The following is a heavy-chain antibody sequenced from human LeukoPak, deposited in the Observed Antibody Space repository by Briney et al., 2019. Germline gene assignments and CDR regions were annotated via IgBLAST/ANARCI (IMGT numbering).Heavy chain of an antibody. CDR1: GFTFSSYA. J-gene: IGHJ6*02. CDR3: ARDHRMDV. CDR2: ISYDGSNK. D-gene: IGHD1-14*01. V-gene: IGHV3-30-3*01. Sequence: PGRSLRLSCAASGFTFSSYAMHWVRQAPGKGLEWVAVISYDGSNKYYADSVKGRFTISRDNSKNTLYLQMNSLRAEDTAVYYCARDHRMDVWGQGTTVTVSS.